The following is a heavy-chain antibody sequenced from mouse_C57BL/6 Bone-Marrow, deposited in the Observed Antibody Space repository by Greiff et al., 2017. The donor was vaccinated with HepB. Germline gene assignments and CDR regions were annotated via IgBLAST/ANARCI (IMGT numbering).Heavy chain of an antibody. Sequence: QVQLKQSGPELVKPGASVKISCKASGYAFSSSWMNWVKQRPGKGLEWIGRIYPGDGDTNYNGKIKGKATLTADKSSSTAYMQLSSLTSEDSAVYFCAPYDYSWFAYWGQGTLVTVSA. CDR1: GYAFSSSW. CDR3: APYDYSWFAY. V-gene: IGHV1-82*01. J-gene: IGHJ3*01. CDR2: IYPGDGDT. D-gene: IGHD2-4*01.